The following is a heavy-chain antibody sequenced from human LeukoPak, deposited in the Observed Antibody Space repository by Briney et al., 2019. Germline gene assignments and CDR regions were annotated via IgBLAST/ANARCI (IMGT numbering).Heavy chain of an antibody. CDR2: IWYDGSNK. D-gene: IGHD6-13*01. J-gene: IGHJ3*02. Sequence: PGGPLRVSCAASGVTSSSQGMHWVRQVPGKGLNRVAVIWYDGSNKYYADSVKGRFTISRDNSKNTLYLQMNSLRAEDTAVYYCANSVIAAAGFDAFDIWGQGTMVTVSS. V-gene: IGHV3-33*06. CDR3: ANSVIAAAGFDAFDI. CDR1: GVTSSSQG.